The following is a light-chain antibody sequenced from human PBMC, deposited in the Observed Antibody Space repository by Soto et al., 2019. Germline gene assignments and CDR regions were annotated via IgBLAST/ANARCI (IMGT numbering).Light chain of an antibody. Sequence: HSALTQPPSASGSPGQSVTISCSGTSSDVGGYDYVSWYQQHPGKAPNVLIYGVTKRSSGVPDRFSGSKSDYTAYLTVSGLQAEDEADYYCSSYAGSTNIVFGTGTKLTVL. CDR1: SSDVGGYDY. CDR3: SSYAGSTNIV. CDR2: GVT. V-gene: IGLV2-8*01. J-gene: IGLJ1*01.